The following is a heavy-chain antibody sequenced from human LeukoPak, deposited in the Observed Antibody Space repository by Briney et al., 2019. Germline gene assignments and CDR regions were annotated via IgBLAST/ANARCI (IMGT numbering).Heavy chain of an antibody. D-gene: IGHD6-19*01. CDR2: IYYSGST. CDR1: GGSISPYY. CDR3: ARFKAVAGRDAFDI. Sequence: SETLSLTCTVSGGSISPYYWSWIRQPPGKGLEWVGYIYYSGSTNYNPSLKSRLTISVDTSKNQFSLKLSSVTAADTAVYYCARFKAVAGRDAFDIWGQGTMVTVSS. V-gene: IGHV4-59*08. J-gene: IGHJ3*02.